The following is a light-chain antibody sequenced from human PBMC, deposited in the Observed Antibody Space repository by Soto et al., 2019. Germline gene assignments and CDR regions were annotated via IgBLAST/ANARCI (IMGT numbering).Light chain of an antibody. Sequence: QSALTQPPSVSGAPGQRVTISCTGSSSNIGAGYDVHWYQQLPGTAPKLLIYGNSNRPSGVPDRFSGSKSGTSASLAITGLQAEDEADYYCQSYDSSLRALYVFGTGTRSPS. CDR3: QSYDSSLRALYV. CDR1: SSNIGAGYD. V-gene: IGLV1-40*01. J-gene: IGLJ1*01. CDR2: GNS.